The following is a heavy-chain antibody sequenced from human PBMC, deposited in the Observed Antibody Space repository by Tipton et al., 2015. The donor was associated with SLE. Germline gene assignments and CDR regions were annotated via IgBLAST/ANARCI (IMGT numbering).Heavy chain of an antibody. D-gene: IGHD3-16*01. J-gene: IGHJ4*02. CDR1: GFTFSSYA. V-gene: IGHV3-30*04. Sequence: SLRLSCAASGFTFSSYAMHWVRQAPGKGLEWLAVISYAGSNKYYADSAKGRFTIPRDNSKNTLYLQRNSLRAEDTAVYYWAKDEERGGNYFDYWGQGTLVTVSS. CDR3: AKDEERGGNYFDY. CDR2: ISYAGSNK.